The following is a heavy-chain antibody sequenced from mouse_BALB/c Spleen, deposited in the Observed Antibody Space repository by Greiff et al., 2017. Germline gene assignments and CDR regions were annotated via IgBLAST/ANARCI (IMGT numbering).Heavy chain of an antibody. Sequence: VQLQESGAELAKPGASVKMSCKASGYTFTSYWMHWVKQRPGQGLEWIGYINPSTGYTEYNQKFKDKATLTADKSSSTAYMQLSSLTSEDSAVYYCARGYGKYYYAMDYWGQGTSVTVSS. CDR1: GYTFTSYW. CDR3: ARGYGKYYYAMDY. V-gene: IGHV1-7*01. D-gene: IGHD2-10*02. CDR2: INPSTGYT. J-gene: IGHJ4*01.